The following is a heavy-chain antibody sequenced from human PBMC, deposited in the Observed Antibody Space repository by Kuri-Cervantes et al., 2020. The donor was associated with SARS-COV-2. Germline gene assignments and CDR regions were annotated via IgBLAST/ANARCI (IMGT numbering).Heavy chain of an antibody. D-gene: IGHD1-26*01. CDR1: GYTLTELS. CDR2: FDPEDGET. Sequence: ASVKVSCKVSGYTLTELSMHWVRQAPGKGLEWMGGFDPEDGETIYAQKFQGRVNMTTDTSTSTAYMDLRSLRSDDTAVYYCARAPYNSGRRGADYWGQGTLVTVSS. J-gene: IGHJ4*02. V-gene: IGHV1-24*01. CDR3: ARAPYNSGRRGADY.